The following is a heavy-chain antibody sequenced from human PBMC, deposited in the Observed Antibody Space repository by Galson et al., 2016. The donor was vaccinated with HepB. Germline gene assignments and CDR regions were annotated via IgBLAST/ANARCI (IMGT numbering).Heavy chain of an antibody. CDR3: AKLRDGYDWGAFDI. CDR2: IFSGGYT. D-gene: IGHD3-16*01. J-gene: IGHJ6*02. Sequence: SLRLSCAASGFTFSSHAMTWVRQAPGKGLEWVSVIFSGGYTYYSDSVKGRFTTSRDNSKNMVYLQMNGLRVEDTAKYYCAKLRDGYDWGAFDIWGLGTTVSVSS. CDR1: GFTFSSHA. V-gene: IGHV3-23*01.